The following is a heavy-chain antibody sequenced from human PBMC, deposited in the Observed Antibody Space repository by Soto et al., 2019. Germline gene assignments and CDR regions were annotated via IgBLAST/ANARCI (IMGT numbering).Heavy chain of an antibody. CDR2: IIPIFGTA. D-gene: IGHD3-16*01. CDR1: GGTFSSYA. Sequence: SVKVSCKASGGTFSSYAISWVRQAPGQGLEWMGGIIPIFGTANYAQKFQGRVAITADESTSTAYMELSSLRSEDTAVYYCASQHRLRGGPTAFDIWGQGTMVTISS. CDR3: ASQHRLRGGPTAFDI. V-gene: IGHV1-69*13. J-gene: IGHJ3*02.